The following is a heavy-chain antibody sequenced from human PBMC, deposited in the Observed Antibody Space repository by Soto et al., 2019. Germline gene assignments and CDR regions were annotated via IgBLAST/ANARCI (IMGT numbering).Heavy chain of an antibody. CDR1: GYTFTSYD. Sequence: QVQLVQSGAEVKKPGASVKVSCTTSGYTFTSYDVNWVRQASGQGLEWMGWMNPTSGNTGYAQKFQGRVTMTRNTSISTAYMELSSLRSEDTAVYYCARGMGGVLYHFDNWGQGTLVTVSS. D-gene: IGHD2-8*02. V-gene: IGHV1-8*01. CDR2: MNPTSGNT. J-gene: IGHJ4*02. CDR3: ARGMGGVLYHFDN.